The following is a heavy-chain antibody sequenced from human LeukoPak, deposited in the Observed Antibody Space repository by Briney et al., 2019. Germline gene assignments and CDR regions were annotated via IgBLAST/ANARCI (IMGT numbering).Heavy chain of an antibody. D-gene: IGHD3-3*01. CDR3: AREEGRITIFGVVINQSDY. Sequence: GASLKASCKASGYTLTGYYMHCVRQAPGQRLEWRGWINLNIGGTNYAQKYHGRVIMTRDTSIIKAYMELSRLRSDDTAVYYCAREEGRITIFGVVINQSDYWGQGTLVTVSS. V-gene: IGHV1-2*02. CDR1: GYTLTGYY. CDR2: INLNIGGT. J-gene: IGHJ4*02.